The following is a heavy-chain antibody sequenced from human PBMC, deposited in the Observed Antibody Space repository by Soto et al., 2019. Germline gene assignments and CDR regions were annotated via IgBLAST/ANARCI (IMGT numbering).Heavy chain of an antibody. CDR2: HYPGYPHT. CDR1: GYSFTSYW. D-gene: IGHD3-3*01. Sequence: GESLKISCKGSGYSFTSYWIEWVRPMPGKGLVWMVMHYPGYPHTRYSPSFQGQVTISADKSISTAYPQWSSLKASDTAMYYCVRQQQVLTISEAFDCWGQGTMVTVAS. V-gene: IGHV5-51*01. CDR3: VRQQQVLTISEAFDC. J-gene: IGHJ3*01.